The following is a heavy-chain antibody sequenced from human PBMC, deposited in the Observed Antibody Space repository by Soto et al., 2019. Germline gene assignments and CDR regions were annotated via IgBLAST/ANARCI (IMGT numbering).Heavy chain of an antibody. D-gene: IGHD3-16*01. V-gene: IGHV1-18*01. CDR1: GYTFTSYG. CDR2: ISAYNGNT. J-gene: IGHJ6*02. Sequence: QVQLVQSGAEVKKPGASVKVSCKASGYTFTSYGISWVRQAPGQGLEWMGWISAYNGNTNYAQKLQGRVTMTTDTXXSXDXTERRSLRSDDTAVYYCARDRISYDYVWGSHYGMDVWGQGTTVTVSS. CDR3: ARDRISYDYVWGSHYGMDV.